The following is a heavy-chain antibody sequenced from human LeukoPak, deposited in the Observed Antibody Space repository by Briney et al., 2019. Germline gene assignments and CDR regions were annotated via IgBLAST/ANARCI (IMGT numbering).Heavy chain of an antibody. CDR1: GYTFTGYY. CDR3: ARGGYYYGSWFDP. Sequence: ASVKVSCKASGYTFTGYYTHWVRQAPGQGLEWMGWINPNSGGTNYAQKFQGRVTMTRDTSISTAYMELSRLRSDDTAVYYCARGGYYYGSWFDPWDQGTLVTVSS. D-gene: IGHD3-10*01. V-gene: IGHV1-2*02. J-gene: IGHJ5*02. CDR2: INPNSGGT.